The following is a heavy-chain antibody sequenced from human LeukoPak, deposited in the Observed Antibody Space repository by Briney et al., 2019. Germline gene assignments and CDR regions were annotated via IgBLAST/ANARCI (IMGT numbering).Heavy chain of an antibody. D-gene: IGHD3-22*01. Sequence: SVKVSCKASGGTFSSYAISWVRQAPGQGLEWMGGIIPIFGTANYAQKFQGRVTITTDESTSTAYMELSSLRSEDTAVYYCATVLLYDSSGYPATGAFDIWGQGTMVTVSS. CDR1: GGTFSSYA. V-gene: IGHV1-69*05. CDR2: IIPIFGTA. J-gene: IGHJ3*02. CDR3: ATVLLYDSSGYPATGAFDI.